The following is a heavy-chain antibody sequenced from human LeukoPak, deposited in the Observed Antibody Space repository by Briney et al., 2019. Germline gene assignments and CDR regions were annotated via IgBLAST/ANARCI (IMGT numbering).Heavy chain of an antibody. CDR3: AREHSHNNWFFDL. J-gene: IGHJ2*01. CDR1: GFTFSSNG. Sequence: GGSLRLSCVGSGFTFSSNGIQWVRQAPGKGLEWVAVVAADGGHKVYSDSVKGRFSLSRDNSKNTAFLQMDSLGAEDAAVYFCAREHSHNNWFFDLWGPGTPVTVSS. CDR2: VAADGGHK. D-gene: IGHD5-18*01. V-gene: IGHV3-30*03.